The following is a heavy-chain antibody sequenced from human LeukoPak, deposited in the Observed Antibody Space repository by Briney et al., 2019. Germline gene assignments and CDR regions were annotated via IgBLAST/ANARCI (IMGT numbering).Heavy chain of an antibody. CDR2: IYYSGTT. D-gene: IGHD2/OR15-2a*01. CDR1: GGSISSGGYY. CDR3: ARDRDSTNYFDY. J-gene: IGHJ4*02. V-gene: IGHV4-31*03. Sequence: SQTLSLTRTVSGGSISSGGYYWSWIRQHPGKGLEWIGSIYYSGTTYYNPSLKSRVTISVDTSKNQFSLKLSSVTAADTAVYYCARDRDSTNYFDYWGQGTLVTVSS.